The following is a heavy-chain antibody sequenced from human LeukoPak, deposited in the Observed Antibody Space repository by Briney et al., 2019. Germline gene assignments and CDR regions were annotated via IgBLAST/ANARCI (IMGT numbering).Heavy chain of an antibody. J-gene: IGHJ6*03. D-gene: IGHD2-21*01. V-gene: IGHV1-8*01. Sequence: EASVKVSSKASGYTFIDYDVNWVRQAPGQGLEWMGWMNPTRGDTGYAQKFQSRVTLTRSISRNTAYMDMSTLRYANTPVYFCARVVMKAFYYYYMDVWGKGTTIIISS. CDR1: GYTFIDYD. CDR3: ARVVMKAFYYYYMDV. CDR2: MNPTRGDT.